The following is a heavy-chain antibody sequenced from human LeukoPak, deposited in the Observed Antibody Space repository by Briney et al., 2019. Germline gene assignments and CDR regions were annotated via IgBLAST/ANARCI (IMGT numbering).Heavy chain of an antibody. D-gene: IGHD2-15*01. CDR1: GFTFSSYW. J-gene: IGHJ3*02. V-gene: IGHV3-74*01. CDR3: ARDRGIVVVVAVTYAQDDAFDI. CDR2: INSDGSST. Sequence: GGSLRLSCAASGFTFSSYWMHWVRQAPGKGLVWVSRINSDGSSTTYADSVKGRFTISRDNAKNSLYLQMNSLRAEDTAVYYCARDRGIVVVVAVTYAQDDAFDIWGQGTMVTVSS.